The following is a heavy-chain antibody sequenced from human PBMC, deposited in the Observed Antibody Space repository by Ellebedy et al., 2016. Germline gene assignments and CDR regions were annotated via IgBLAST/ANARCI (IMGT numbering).Heavy chain of an antibody. CDR2: ISAYNGNT. D-gene: IGHD7-27*01. J-gene: IGHJ3*02. Sequence: ASVKVSCKTSGYNFGNFAINWVRQAPGQGLEWMGWISAYNGNTNYAQKLQGRVTMTTDKSTSTAYMELSSLRSEDTAIYYCARAPPPRGDRSADAFDIWGQGTMVTVST. CDR1: GYNFGNFA. CDR3: ARAPPPRGDRSADAFDI. V-gene: IGHV1-18*01.